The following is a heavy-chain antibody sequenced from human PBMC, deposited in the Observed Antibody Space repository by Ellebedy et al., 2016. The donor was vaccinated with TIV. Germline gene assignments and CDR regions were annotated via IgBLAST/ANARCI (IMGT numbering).Heavy chain of an antibody. Sequence: ASVKVSCTASGYTFTGYYIHWVRQAPGQGLEWMGWINPNSGGTNYAQKFQGRVTMTRDTSISTAYMELSTMRSDDTAVYYSASVPCTSTSCPWSDPWGQGTLVTVSS. D-gene: IGHD2-2*01. V-gene: IGHV1-2*02. CDR3: ASVPCTSTSCPWSDP. CDR2: INPNSGGT. J-gene: IGHJ5*02. CDR1: GYTFTGYY.